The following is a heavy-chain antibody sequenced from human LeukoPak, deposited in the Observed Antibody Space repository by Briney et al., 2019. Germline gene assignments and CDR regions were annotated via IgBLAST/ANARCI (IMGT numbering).Heavy chain of an antibody. D-gene: IGHD3-16*01. Sequence: ASVKVSCKASGYTFTGYYMRWVRQAPGQGLEWMGWINPNSGGTNYAQKFQGRVTMTRDTAISTTYMELSRLRSDDTAVYYCARDFGYYYYYMDVWGKGTTVTVSS. CDR1: GYTFTGYY. J-gene: IGHJ6*03. CDR2: INPNSGGT. V-gene: IGHV1-2*02. CDR3: ARDFGYYYYYMDV.